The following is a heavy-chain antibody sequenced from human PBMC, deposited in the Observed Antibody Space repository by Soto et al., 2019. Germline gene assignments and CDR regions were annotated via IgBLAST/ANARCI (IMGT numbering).Heavy chain of an antibody. J-gene: IGHJ6*02. CDR1: GFTFSDHY. CDR2: ITNKGDGYTT. V-gene: IGHV3-72*01. Sequence: EMQMVESGGGLVQPGGSLRLSCAASGFTFSDHYMDWVRQAPGKGLEWVGRITNKGDGYTTYYAASVKGRFTVSRDDSRNSLYLQMNNLKTEDTAVYYCARAAYGHGLDVWGQGSTVTVSS. D-gene: IGHD3-16*01. CDR3: ARAAYGHGLDV.